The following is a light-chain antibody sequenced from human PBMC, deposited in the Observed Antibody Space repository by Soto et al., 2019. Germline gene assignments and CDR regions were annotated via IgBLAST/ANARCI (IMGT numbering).Light chain of an antibody. CDR2: DAS. CDR1: QSVSRSY. J-gene: IGKJ5*01. V-gene: IGKV3D-20*02. CDR3: QQRSNWLIT. Sequence: EIVLTQSPCTLPLSPGERATLSCRASQSVSRSYLAWYQQKPGQAPRLLIYDASNRATGIPARFSGSGSGTDFTLTISSLEPEDFEVYYCQQRSNWLITFGQGTRLEIK.